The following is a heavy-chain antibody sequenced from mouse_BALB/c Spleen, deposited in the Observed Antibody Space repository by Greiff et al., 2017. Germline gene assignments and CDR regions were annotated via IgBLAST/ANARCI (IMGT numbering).Heavy chain of an antibody. CDR2: IYPGDGDT. V-gene: IGHV1-87*01. CDR1: GYTFTSYW. CDR3: ARKDDGYPFAY. J-gene: IGHJ3*01. D-gene: IGHD2-3*01. Sequence: QVQLKESGAELARPGASVKLSCKASGYTFTSYWMQWVKQRPGQGLEWIGAIYPGDGDTRYTQKFKGKATLTADKSSSTAYMQLSSLASEDSAVYYCARKDDGYPFAYWGQGTLVTVSA.